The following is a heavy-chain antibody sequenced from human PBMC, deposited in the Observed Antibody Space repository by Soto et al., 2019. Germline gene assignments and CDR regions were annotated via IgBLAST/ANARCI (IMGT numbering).Heavy chain of an antibody. CDR2: IYHSGST. Sequence: PSETLSLTCQVSGDSISSSNWWSWVRQPPGKGLEWIGEIYHSGSTNYNPSLKSRVTISVDKSKNQFSLKLSSVTAADTAVYYCARKVVIIRGSYYGMDVWGQGTTVTVSS. CDR3: ARKVVIIRGSYYGMDV. V-gene: IGHV4-4*02. CDR1: GDSISSSNW. D-gene: IGHD3-3*01. J-gene: IGHJ6*02.